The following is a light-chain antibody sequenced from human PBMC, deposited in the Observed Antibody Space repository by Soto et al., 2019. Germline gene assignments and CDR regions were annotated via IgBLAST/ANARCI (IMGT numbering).Light chain of an antibody. CDR1: SSDVGDYKY. V-gene: IGLV2-14*03. CDR3: SSFTTIGTYV. CDR2: DVN. Sequence: QSALTQPASVSGSPGQSITISCTGTSSDVGDYKYVSWYQQHSGKAPKVIIYDVNNRPSEVSNRFSGSKSGTTASLSISGLQPEDEADYYCSSFTTIGTYVFGAGTKLTVL. J-gene: IGLJ1*01.